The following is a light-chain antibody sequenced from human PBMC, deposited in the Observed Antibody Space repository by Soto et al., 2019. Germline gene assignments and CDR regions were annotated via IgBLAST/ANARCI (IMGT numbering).Light chain of an antibody. J-gene: IGKJ4*01. V-gene: IGKV1-9*01. CDR2: ITS. CDR3: QQLSSYPLA. Sequence: DIQLTQSPSFLSASVGDRVTITCRASQGISDYLAWYQQEPGKAPKVLIYITSTFQSGVPSRFSGSGSGTAFTLTISSLQPEESATYYGQQLSSYPLAFGGGTKVEI. CDR1: QGISDY.